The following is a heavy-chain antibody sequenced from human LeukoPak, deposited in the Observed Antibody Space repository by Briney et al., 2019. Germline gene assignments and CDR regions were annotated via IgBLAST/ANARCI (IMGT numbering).Heavy chain of an antibody. CDR3: ARVGRVSIYPSYMDV. J-gene: IGHJ6*03. Sequence: GGSLRLSCEASGFTFSTFPMHWVRQTPDKGLEWVTVISDDGRDIYYADSVKGRFTISRDNSKNTLYLQMNSLSPEDTAVVYCARVGRVSIYPSYMDVWGKGTTVTVSS. D-gene: IGHD6-6*01. V-gene: IGHV3-30*04. CDR1: GFTFSTFP. CDR2: ISDDGRDI.